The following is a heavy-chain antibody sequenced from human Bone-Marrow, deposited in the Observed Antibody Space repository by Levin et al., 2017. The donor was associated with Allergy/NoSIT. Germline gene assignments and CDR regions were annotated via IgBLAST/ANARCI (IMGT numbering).Heavy chain of an antibody. CDR1: GFTFSSYA. J-gene: IGHJ4*02. V-gene: IGHV3-23*01. CDR2: ISGSGGST. Sequence: GESLKISCAASGFTFSSYAMSWVRQAPGKGLEWVSAISGSGGSTYYADSVKGRFTISRDNSKNTLYLQMNSLRAEDTAVYYCANEGSDILTGYPNRRFDYWGQGTLVTVSS. CDR3: ANEGSDILTGYPNRRFDY. D-gene: IGHD3-9*01.